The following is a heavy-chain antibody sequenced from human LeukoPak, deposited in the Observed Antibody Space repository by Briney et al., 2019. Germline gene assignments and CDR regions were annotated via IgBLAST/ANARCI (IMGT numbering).Heavy chain of an antibody. CDR3: ARVLFYPYSSFDY. CDR2: IYHSGPT. Sequence: PSETLSLTCTVSGGSVSSNSDYWSWIRQPPGKGLEWIGYIYHSGPTNYNPSLKSRVSISIDTSKNEFSLKLNSVTAADTAVYYCARVLFYPYSSFDYWGQGALVTVSS. J-gene: IGHJ4*02. V-gene: IGHV4-61*01. D-gene: IGHD2-15*01. CDR1: GGSVSSNSDY.